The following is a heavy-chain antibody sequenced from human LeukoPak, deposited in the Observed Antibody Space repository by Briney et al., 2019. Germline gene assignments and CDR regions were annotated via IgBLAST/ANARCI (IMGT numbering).Heavy chain of an antibody. D-gene: IGHD2-2*01. CDR1: GFTFSSYA. CDR3: AKNSDIVVVPAARFDP. CDR2: ISGSGGST. J-gene: IGHJ5*02. Sequence: GGSLRLSCAASGFTFSSYAMSWVRQAPGKGLEWVSAISGSGGSTYYADSVKGRFTISRDNSKNKLYLQMNSLRAEDTAVYYCAKNSDIVVVPAARFDPWGQGTLVTVSS. V-gene: IGHV3-23*01.